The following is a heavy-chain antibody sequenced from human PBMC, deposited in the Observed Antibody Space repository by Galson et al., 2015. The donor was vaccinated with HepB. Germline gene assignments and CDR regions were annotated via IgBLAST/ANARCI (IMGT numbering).Heavy chain of an antibody. CDR3: AKQLTMVRGGGFDY. J-gene: IGHJ4*02. CDR1: GFTFDDYA. D-gene: IGHD3-10*01. Sequence: SLRLSCAASGFTFDDYAMHWVRQAPGKGLEWVSGISWNSGSIGYADSVKGRFTISRDNAKNSLYLQMNSLRAEDTALYYCAKQLTMVRGGGFDYWGQGTLVTVSS. V-gene: IGHV3-9*01. CDR2: ISWNSGSI.